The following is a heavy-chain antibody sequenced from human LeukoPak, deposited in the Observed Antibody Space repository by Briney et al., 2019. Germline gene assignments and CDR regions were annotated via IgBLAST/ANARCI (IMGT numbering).Heavy chain of an antibody. J-gene: IGHJ6*02. CDR3: ARGHDLEWLSYYYYGMDV. V-gene: IGHV3-30*03. CDR1: GFTVSTNY. D-gene: IGHD3-3*01. CDR2: ISYDGGNK. Sequence: PGGSLRLSCAASGFTVSTNYMSWVRQAPGKGLEWVAVISYDGGNKYYADSVKGRFTISRDNSKNTLYLQMNSLRAEDTAVYYCARGHDLEWLSYYYYGMDVWGQGTTVTVSS.